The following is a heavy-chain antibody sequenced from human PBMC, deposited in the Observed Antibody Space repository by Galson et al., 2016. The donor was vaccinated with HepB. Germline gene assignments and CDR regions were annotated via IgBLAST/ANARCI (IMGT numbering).Heavy chain of an antibody. D-gene: IGHD2-15*01. V-gene: IGHV5-10-1*03. Sequence: QSGAEAKQPGESPRISCKTSGSSLTSYWISCVRRMPGNGLEWMGRIAPSGSYTTYSPTFRGHVTISVDKSTRTAYLEFTRLKSSDNAMYYCARHCSGGSCYHPDYWGQGTLVTVSS. CDR1: GSSLTSYW. CDR2: IAPSGSYT. CDR3: ARHCSGGSCYHPDY. J-gene: IGHJ4*02.